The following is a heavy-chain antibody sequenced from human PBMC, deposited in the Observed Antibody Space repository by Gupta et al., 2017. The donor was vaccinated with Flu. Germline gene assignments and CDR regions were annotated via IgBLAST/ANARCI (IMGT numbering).Heavy chain of an antibody. V-gene: IGHV4-39*05. J-gene: IGHJ5*02. D-gene: IGHD3-10*01. CDR1: GGSMTGASHH. CDR2: IFYTGIT. CDR3: SRELLWFGDNKFDP. Sequence: LQLQDSGPPLAKPSDTPSLTCSVSGGSMTGASHHWACIRQPPRQGLECIPSIFYTGITYFNPSHSSRAPISVDTSSTQCSPRLTSVQAAGTAVYYCSRELLWFGDNKFDPWGLGTLVTVSS.